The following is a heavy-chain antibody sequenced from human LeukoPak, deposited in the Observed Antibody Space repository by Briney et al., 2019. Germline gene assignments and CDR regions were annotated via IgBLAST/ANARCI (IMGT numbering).Heavy chain of an antibody. CDR3: AKVDSSSWYPGAFDI. CDR1: GFTFSGYA. J-gene: IGHJ3*02. CDR2: ISGSGGST. D-gene: IGHD6-13*01. V-gene: IGHV3-23*01. Sequence: GGSLRLSCAASGFTFSGYAMSWVRQAPGKGLEWVSAISGSGGSTYYADSVKGRFTISRDNSKNTLYLQMNSLRAEDTAVYYCAKVDSSSWYPGAFDIWGQGTMVTVSS.